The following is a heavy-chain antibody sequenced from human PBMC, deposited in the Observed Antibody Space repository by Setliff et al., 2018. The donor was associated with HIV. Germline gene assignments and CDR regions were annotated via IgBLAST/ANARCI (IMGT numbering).Heavy chain of an antibody. D-gene: IGHD4-17*01. J-gene: IGHJ6*02. Sequence: SETLSLTCTVSGGSISSGDYYWSWIRQPPGKGLEWIGYIYYSGSIYYNPSLKSRVTISIDTSKNQFSLKLSSVTAADTAVYYCARAPLSRLRSYYYYYGMDVWGQGTTVTV. CDR3: ARAPLSRLRSYYYYYGMDV. V-gene: IGHV4-30-4*08. CDR1: GGSISSGDYY. CDR2: IYYSGSI.